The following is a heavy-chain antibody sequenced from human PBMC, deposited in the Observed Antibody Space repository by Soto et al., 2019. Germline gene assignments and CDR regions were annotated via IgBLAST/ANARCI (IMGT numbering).Heavy chain of an antibody. V-gene: IGHV1-69*08. CDR1: GGTLSIKT. Sequence: QVQLVQSGAEVKKPGSSVKVSCKASGGTLSIKTLSWVRQAPGQGFGWMGRIIPIIGITNYAQKLQGRVTITADSSTGTAYMELSSLSSEDTAVYYCAREGSGYEDNWFDPWGQGTLVTVSS. D-gene: IGHD3-22*01. CDR2: IIPIIGIT. J-gene: IGHJ5*02. CDR3: AREGSGYEDNWFDP.